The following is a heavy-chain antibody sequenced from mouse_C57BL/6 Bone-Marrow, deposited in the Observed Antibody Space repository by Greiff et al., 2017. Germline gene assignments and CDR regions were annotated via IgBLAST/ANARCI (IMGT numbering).Heavy chain of an antibody. V-gene: IGHV5-6*01. CDR2: ISSGGSYT. CDR3: ARHRLYYGSSYEFAY. J-gene: IGHJ3*01. D-gene: IGHD1-1*01. CDR1: GFTFSSYG. Sequence: EVKLMESGGDLVKPGGSLKLSCAASGFTFSSYGMSWVRQTPDKRLEWVATISSGGSYTYYPDSVKGRFTISRDNAKNTLYLQMSSLKSEDTAMYYCARHRLYYGSSYEFAYWGQGTLVTVSA.